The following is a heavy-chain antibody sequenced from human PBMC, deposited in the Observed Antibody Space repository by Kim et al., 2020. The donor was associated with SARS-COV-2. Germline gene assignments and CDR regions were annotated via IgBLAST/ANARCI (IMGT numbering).Heavy chain of an antibody. V-gene: IGHV1-2*05. CDR1: GYTFTTRY. CDR3: ARGNTETIDY. J-gene: IGHJ4*02. Sequence: ASVKVSCKTSGYTFTTRYLHWVRQAPGQGLEWMGRINPSSGVTNSAQKFEGRVTMTRDTSISTAYMELSRLRSDDTVVYYCARGNTETIDYWGQGTLVTVYS. CDR2: INPSSGVT.